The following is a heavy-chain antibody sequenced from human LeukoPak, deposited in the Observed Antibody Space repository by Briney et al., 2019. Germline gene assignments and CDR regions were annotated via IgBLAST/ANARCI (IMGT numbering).Heavy chain of an antibody. CDR3: AREGYYYDSSGYSDY. V-gene: IGHV1-69*13. Sequence: GASVKVSCKASGGTFSSYAISWVRQAPGQGLEWVGGIIPIFGTANYAQKFQGRVTITADESTSTAYMELSSLRSEDTAVYYCAREGYYYDSSGYSDYWGQGTLVTVSS. D-gene: IGHD3-22*01. CDR1: GGTFSSYA. CDR2: IIPIFGTA. J-gene: IGHJ4*02.